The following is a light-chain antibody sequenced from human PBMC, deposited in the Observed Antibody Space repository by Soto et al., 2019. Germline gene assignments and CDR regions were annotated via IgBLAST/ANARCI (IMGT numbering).Light chain of an antibody. CDR2: GAS. CDR1: QSVISSY. V-gene: IGKV3-20*01. J-gene: IGKJ2*01. CDR3: QQYGSSPPMYT. Sequence: IVLTQSPGTLSLSPGERATLSCRASQSVISSYLAWYQQKPGQAPRHLIYGASSRATGIPDRFSGSGSGTDFTLTISRLEPEDFAVYYCQQYGSSPPMYTFGQGTKLEIK.